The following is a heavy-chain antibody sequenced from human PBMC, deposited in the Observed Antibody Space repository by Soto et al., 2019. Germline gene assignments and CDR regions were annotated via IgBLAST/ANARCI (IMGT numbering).Heavy chain of an antibody. D-gene: IGHD2-15*01. Sequence: ESGGGLVKPGGSLRLSCAASGFTLSVSTMHWVRQAPGRGLEWVSSISPSSTYIDYPDSLKGRFTLSRDNAKGSRYMHMNSQSFEDTAVYYCTRNFSCGTCYHVYYGMDVWGQGTTVTVSS. CDR1: GFTLSVST. J-gene: IGHJ6*02. CDR3: TRNFSCGTCYHVYYGMDV. CDR2: ISPSSTYI. V-gene: IGHV3-21*01.